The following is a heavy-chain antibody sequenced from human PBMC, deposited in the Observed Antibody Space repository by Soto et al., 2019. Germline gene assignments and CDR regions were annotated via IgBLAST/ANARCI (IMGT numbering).Heavy chain of an antibody. D-gene: IGHD3-10*01. CDR2: IYPGDSDT. Sequence: EVQLVQSGAEVKKPGESLKISCKGSGYSFTSYWIGWVRQMPGKGLEWMGIIYPGDSDTRYSPSFQGQVTISADKSISTAYLQWSSLKASDTAMYYCGRGSPSADGGTNWFDPWGQGTLVTVSS. J-gene: IGHJ5*02. V-gene: IGHV5-51*01. CDR3: GRGSPSADGGTNWFDP. CDR1: GYSFTSYW.